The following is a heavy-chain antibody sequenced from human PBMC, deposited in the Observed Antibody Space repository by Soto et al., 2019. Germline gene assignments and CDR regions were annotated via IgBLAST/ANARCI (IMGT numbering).Heavy chain of an antibody. D-gene: IGHD4-17*01. J-gene: IGHJ6*02. V-gene: IGHV1-2*04. CDR2: INPNSGGT. CDR1: GYTFTGYY. CDR3: ARDFYGDPGYYYYGMDV. Sequence: QVQLVQSGAEVKKPGASVKVSCKASGYTFTGYYMHWVRQAPGQGLEWMGWINPNSGGTNYAQKFQGWVTMTRDTSISTAYMELSRLRSDDTAVYYCARDFYGDPGYYYYGMDVWGQGTTVTVSS.